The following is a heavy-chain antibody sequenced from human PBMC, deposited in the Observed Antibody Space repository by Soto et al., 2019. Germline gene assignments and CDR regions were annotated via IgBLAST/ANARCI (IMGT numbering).Heavy chain of an antibody. CDR3: ARGPSGDKVDY. CDR1: GGSISSGDYD. V-gene: IGHV4-30-4*01. J-gene: IGHJ4*02. D-gene: IGHD1-26*01. CDR2: IYNSGNT. Sequence: QVQLQESGPGLVEPSQTLSLTCTVSGGSISSGDYDWSWIRQPPGKDLEWIGHIYNSGNTYSNPSLKSRVTISVDTSKNQFSLKLSSVTAADPAVYYCARGPSGDKVDYWGQGTLVTVSS.